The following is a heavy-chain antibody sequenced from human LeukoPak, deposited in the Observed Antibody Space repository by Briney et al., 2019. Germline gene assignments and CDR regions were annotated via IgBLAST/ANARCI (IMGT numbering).Heavy chain of an antibody. D-gene: IGHD3-10*01. CDR2: IYYSGST. V-gene: IGHV4-30-4*01. J-gene: IGHJ4*02. CDR3: ASQLLWFGELTHRAFDY. Sequence: KSSETLSLTCTVSGGSISSGDYYWSWIRQPPGKGLEWIGYIYYSGSTYYNPSLKSRVTISIDTSKNQFSLKLSSVTAADTAVYYCASQLLWFGELTHRAFDYWGQGILVTVSS. CDR1: GGSISSGDYY.